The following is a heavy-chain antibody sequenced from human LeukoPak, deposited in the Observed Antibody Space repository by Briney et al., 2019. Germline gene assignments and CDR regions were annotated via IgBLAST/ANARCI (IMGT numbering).Heavy chain of an antibody. V-gene: IGHV3-23*01. J-gene: IGHJ4*02. CDR3: AKLHYFGSGSPDY. Sequence: PGGSLRLSCAASGFTFSSYATSWVRQAPGKGLEWVSGTSGGGITTYYADSVKGRFTISRDNSKNTLYLQMNSLRADDTAVYYCAKLHYFGSGSPDYWGQGTLVTVSS. CDR1: GFTFSSYA. CDR2: TSGGGITT. D-gene: IGHD3-10*01.